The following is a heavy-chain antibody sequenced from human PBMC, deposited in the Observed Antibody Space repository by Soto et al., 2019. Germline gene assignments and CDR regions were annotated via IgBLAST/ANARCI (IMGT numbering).Heavy chain of an antibody. J-gene: IGHJ3*02. Sequence: SETLSLTCTVSGGSISSYYCSWIRQPPGKGLEWIGYIYYSGSTNYNPSLKSRVTISVDTSKNQFSLKPSSVTAADTAVYYCAKWQLVEDAFDIWGQGTMVTVSS. CDR3: AKWQLVEDAFDI. CDR1: GGSISSYY. CDR2: IYYSGST. D-gene: IGHD6-13*01. V-gene: IGHV4-59*01.